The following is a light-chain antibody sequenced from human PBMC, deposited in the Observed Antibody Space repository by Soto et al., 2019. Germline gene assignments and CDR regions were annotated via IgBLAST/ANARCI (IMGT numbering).Light chain of an antibody. CDR3: QQYVDWPPLT. CDR1: QSVGSK. J-gene: IGKJ4*01. V-gene: IGKV3-15*01. Sequence: EIVMTQSPATLSVSPGERATLSCRASQSVGSKLAWYHQKPGQAPRLLIYAASTRATGIPARFSGSGSGTEFTLTISSLQSEDFAVYYCQQYVDWPPLTFGGGTRVEIK. CDR2: AAS.